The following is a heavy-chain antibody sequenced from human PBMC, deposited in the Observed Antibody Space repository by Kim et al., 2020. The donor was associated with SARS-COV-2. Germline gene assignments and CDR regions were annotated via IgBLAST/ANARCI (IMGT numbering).Heavy chain of an antibody. V-gene: IGHV3-15*01. D-gene: IGHD3-16*01. Sequence: GGSLRLSCAVSGIPFSNAWFNWVRQAPGKGLEWVGRIKSKRDGGTAALAAPVKGRFAISRDDSTNTLYLLMHSLRTDDSAVYYCTTVSVRWGQGTLCTVS. CDR1: GIPFSNAW. CDR3: TTVSVR. J-gene: IGHJ4*02. CDR2: IKSKRDGGTA.